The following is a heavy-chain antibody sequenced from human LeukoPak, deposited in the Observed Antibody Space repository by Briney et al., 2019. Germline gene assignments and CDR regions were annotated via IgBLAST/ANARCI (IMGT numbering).Heavy chain of an antibody. CDR2: INPSGGST. Sequence: ASVKVSCKASGYTFTSYYMHWVRQAPGQGLEWMGIINPSGGSTTYAQKFQGRVTMTRDTSTSTVYMELSSLRFEDTAVYYCAALGAPELQDYWGQGTLVTVSS. CDR3: AALGAPELQDY. V-gene: IGHV1-46*01. J-gene: IGHJ4*02. CDR1: GYTFTSYY. D-gene: IGHD1-26*01.